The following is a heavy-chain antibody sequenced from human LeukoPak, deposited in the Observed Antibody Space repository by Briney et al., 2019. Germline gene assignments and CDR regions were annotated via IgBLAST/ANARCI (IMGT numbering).Heavy chain of an antibody. CDR3: AKGAREYCSGANCYPFDH. CDR2: VTGSGRDT. J-gene: IGHJ4*02. CDR1: GFTFINYA. D-gene: IGHD2-2*01. V-gene: IGHV3-23*01. Sequence: PGGSLRLSGAASGFTFINYAMNWVGQAPGRGLEWVSSVTGSGRDTYHADSVKGRFTISRDNSKNTLYLQMNSLRAEDTAIYYCAKGAREYCSGANCYPFDHWGQGTRVTVSS.